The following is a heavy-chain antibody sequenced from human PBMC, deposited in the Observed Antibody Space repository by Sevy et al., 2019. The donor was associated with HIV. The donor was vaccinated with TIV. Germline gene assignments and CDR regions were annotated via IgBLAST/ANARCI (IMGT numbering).Heavy chain of an antibody. Sequence: SGTLSLTCTVSGGSISSYYWSWIRQPPGKGLEWIGYIYYSGSTNYNPSLKSRVAISVDTSKNQFSLKLSSVTAADTAVYYCARSSGTMVRGVSNWFDPWGQGTLVTVSS. V-gene: IGHV4-59*01. CDR2: IYYSGST. D-gene: IGHD3-10*01. CDR3: ARSSGTMVRGVSNWFDP. J-gene: IGHJ5*02. CDR1: GGSISSYY.